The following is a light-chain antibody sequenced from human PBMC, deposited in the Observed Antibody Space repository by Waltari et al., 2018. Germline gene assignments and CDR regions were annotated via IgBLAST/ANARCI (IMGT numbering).Light chain of an antibody. J-gene: IGKJ1*01. Sequence: DIQMTQSPSSLSASVGDRVNITCRASQRIGTYLKWYQHKPGRAPELLIYAASTLHGGVPSRFCGSGSETHFTLAISSLQREDFATYYCQQSYTTPRTFCQGTKVEIK. CDR1: QRIGTY. CDR3: QQSYTTPRT. CDR2: AAS. V-gene: IGKV1-39*01.